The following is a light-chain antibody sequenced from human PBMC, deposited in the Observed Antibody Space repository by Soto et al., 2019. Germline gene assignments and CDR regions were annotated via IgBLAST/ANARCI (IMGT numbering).Light chain of an antibody. J-gene: IGLJ1*01. CDR2: EVN. Sequence: QSALTQPAAVSGSPGESITISCTGTTSDIGTYNYVSWFQQYSGKAPKLLIYEVNNRPSGVSNRFSGSKSGNSASLTISGLPAEDEADYYCNSMTISSTSRYVFGTGTKVTVL. V-gene: IGLV2-14*01. CDR1: TSDIGTYNY. CDR3: NSMTISSTSRYV.